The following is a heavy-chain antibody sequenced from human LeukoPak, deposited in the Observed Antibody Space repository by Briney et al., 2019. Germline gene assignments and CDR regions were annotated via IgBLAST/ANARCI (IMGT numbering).Heavy chain of an antibody. CDR2: ISSSSSYI. Sequence: GGSLRLSCAASGFTFSSYSMNWVRQAPGKGLEWVSSISSSSSYIYYADSVMGRFTISRDNAKNSLYLQMNSLRAEDTAVYYCARDLYGDHKPFYYYYYMDVWGKGTTVTVSS. D-gene: IGHD4-17*01. J-gene: IGHJ6*03. CDR3: ARDLYGDHKPFYYYYYMDV. V-gene: IGHV3-21*01. CDR1: GFTFSSYS.